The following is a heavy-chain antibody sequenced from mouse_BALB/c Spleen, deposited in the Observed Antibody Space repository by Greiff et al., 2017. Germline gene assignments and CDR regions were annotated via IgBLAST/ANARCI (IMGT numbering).Heavy chain of an antibody. CDR1: GFNIKDYY. CDR3: ASYYLFAY. D-gene: IGHD1-1*01. CDR2: IDPENGNT. Sequence: EVKLQESGAELVRPGALVKLSCKASGFNIKDYYMHWVKQRPEQGLEWIGWIDPENGNTIYDPKFQGKASITADTSSNTAYLQLSSLTSEDTAVYYCASYYLFAYWGQGTLVTVSA. V-gene: IGHV14-1*02. J-gene: IGHJ3*01.